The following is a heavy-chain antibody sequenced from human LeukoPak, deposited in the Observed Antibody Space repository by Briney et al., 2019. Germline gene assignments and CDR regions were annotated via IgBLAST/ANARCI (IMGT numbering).Heavy chain of an antibody. CDR3: ARRINCSSTSCYPSVFDY. Sequence: PSETLSLTCIVSGSSITTDYYWGWVRQPPGKGLEWIDSIHHSGSTNYNPSLKSRVTISVDTSKNQFSLKLSSVTAADTAVYYCARRINCSSTSCYPSVFDYWGQGTLVTVSS. CDR2: IHHSGST. D-gene: IGHD2-2*01. V-gene: IGHV4-38-2*02. J-gene: IGHJ4*02. CDR1: GSSITTDYY.